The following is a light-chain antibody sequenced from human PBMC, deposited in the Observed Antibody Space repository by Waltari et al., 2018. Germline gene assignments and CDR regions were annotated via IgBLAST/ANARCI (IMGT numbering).Light chain of an antibody. Sequence: QSALTQPASVSGTPGQSITISCSGTTSDFGSYDLVSWYQQHPGEAPKLLICEVFKRPPDTSKRFSGAKSGSTASLTISGLQPEDEADYYCCSYAGRGTYVFGSGTKVTVL. CDR3: CSYAGRGTYV. J-gene: IGLJ1*01. CDR2: EVF. CDR1: TSDFGSYDL. V-gene: IGLV2-23*02.